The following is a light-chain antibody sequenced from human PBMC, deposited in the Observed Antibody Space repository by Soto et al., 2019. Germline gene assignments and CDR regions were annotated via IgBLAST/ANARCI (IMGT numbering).Light chain of an antibody. CDR2: LGS. CDR3: MQALQTWT. V-gene: IGKV2-28*01. CDR1: QILLHSNGYNY. Sequence: VMTQSTLSLPVTPRDPASISCRSSQILLHSNGYNYLDWYLQKPGQSPQLLIYLGSNRASGVPDRFSGSGSGTDFTLKISRVEAEDVGIYYCMQALQTWTFGQGTKV. J-gene: IGKJ1*01.